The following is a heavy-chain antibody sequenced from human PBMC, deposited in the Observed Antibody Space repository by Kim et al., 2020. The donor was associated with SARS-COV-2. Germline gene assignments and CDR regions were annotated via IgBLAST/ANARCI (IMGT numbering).Heavy chain of an antibody. D-gene: IGHD3-9*01. V-gene: IGHV3-23*01. CDR2: ISGSGGST. Sequence: GGSLRLSCAASGFTFSSYAMSWVRQAPGKGLEWVSAISGSGGSTYYADSVKGRFTISRDNSKNTLYLQMNSLRAEDTAVYYCAKVPHYDILTDLPGRYFDYWGQRTLVSVSS. J-gene: IGHJ4*02. CDR3: AKVPHYDILTDLPGRYFDY. CDR1: GFTFSSYA.